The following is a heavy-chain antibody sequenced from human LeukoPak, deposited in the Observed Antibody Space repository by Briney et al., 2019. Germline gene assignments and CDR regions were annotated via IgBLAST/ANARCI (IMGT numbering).Heavy chain of an antibody. CDR3: AKGTSPSLGQ. CDR2: INTDGSTT. V-gene: IGHV3-74*01. Sequence: GGSLRLSCAASGFIFSNYWMHWVRQVPGKGLVWVSRINTDGSTTSYADSLKGRFTISRDNAKNMVYLQMNSLRAEDTAVYYCAKGTSPSLGQWGQGTLVTVSS. CDR1: GFIFSNYW. D-gene: IGHD1-14*01. J-gene: IGHJ4*02.